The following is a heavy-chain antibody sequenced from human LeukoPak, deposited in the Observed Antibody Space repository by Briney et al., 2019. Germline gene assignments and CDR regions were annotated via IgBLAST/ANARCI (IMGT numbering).Heavy chain of an antibody. V-gene: IGHV4-4*07. CDR2: IYTSGST. CDR3: AREHPRGEVDDFDY. D-gene: IGHD3-16*01. Sequence: GSLRLSCAASGFTFSSYAMSWIRQPAGKGLEWIGRIYTSGSTNYNPSLKSRISISVDTSKNQFSLKLTSVTAADTAVYYCAREHPRGEVDDFDYWGQGTLVTVSS. CDR1: GFTFSSYA. J-gene: IGHJ4*02.